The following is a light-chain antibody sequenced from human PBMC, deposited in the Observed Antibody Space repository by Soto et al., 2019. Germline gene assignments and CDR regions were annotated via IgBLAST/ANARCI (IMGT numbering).Light chain of an antibody. J-gene: IGLJ2*01. CDR2: AVN. V-gene: IGLV2-14*01. Sequence: QSALTQAASVSGSPGQSITISCTGTSSDIGAYHYVSWYQQRPGKVPKVMIYAVNNRPSGISNRFSGSKSGNTASLTISGLQAEDEAVYYCNSYTNSDTVVFGGGTNVTVL. CDR1: SSDIGAYHY. CDR3: NSYTNSDTVV.